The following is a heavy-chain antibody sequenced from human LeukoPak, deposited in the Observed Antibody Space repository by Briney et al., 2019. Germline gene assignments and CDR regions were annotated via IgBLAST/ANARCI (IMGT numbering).Heavy chain of an antibody. V-gene: IGHV3-48*01. Sequence: PGGSLRLSCAASGFTFSDYSMNWVRQAPGKGLEWVSYIRSSSTIYYADSVKGRFTISRDNAKNTLYLQMNSLRAEDTAVYYCARDFPLMDVWGQGTTVTVSS. J-gene: IGHJ6*02. CDR2: IRSSSTI. CDR3: ARDFPLMDV. CDR1: GFTFSDYS.